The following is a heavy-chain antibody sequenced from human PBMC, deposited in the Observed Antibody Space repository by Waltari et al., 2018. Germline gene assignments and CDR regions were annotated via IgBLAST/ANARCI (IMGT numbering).Heavy chain of an antibody. Sequence: QLQLQESAPGRVKRSGSLPLTCVLSGDPMSGSSWWSWVRQSPDKGLEWIGQVHRNGRTNYNPSLASRAIVSLDSSMNQFSLRILSATAADTAVYYCARDLGRGLFLDSWGQGTLVTVSP. CDR3: ARDLGRGLFLDS. CDR1: GDPMSGSSW. D-gene: IGHD2-15*01. V-gene: IGHV4-4*02. CDR2: VHRNGRT. J-gene: IGHJ4*02.